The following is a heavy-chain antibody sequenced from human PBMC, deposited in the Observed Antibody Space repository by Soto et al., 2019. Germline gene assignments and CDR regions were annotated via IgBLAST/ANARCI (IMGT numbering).Heavy chain of an antibody. V-gene: IGHV3-23*01. CDR3: AKDYYFDY. Sequence: DVQLFDSGGGLVQPGGSLRLSCAASGFTFSSHAMSWVRQAPGKGLEWVSSVSVYGETYYADSVNGRFTISRDNSKTALSLQMSSLRAEDTAVYYCAKDYYFDYWGKGTLLTASS. CDR1: GFTFSSHA. CDR2: VSVYGET. J-gene: IGHJ4*02.